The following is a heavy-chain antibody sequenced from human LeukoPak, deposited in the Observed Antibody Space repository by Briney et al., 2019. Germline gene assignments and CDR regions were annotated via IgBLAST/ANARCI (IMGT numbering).Heavy chain of an antibody. Sequence: SETLSLTCTVSGYSISSGYYWGWIRQPPGKGLEWTGSIYHSGSTYYNPSLKSRVTISVDTSKNQFSLKLSSVTAADTAVYYCARVDTMTRGADAFDIWGQGTMVTVSS. CDR2: IYHSGST. V-gene: IGHV4-38-2*02. J-gene: IGHJ3*02. D-gene: IGHD3-22*01. CDR1: GYSISSGYY. CDR3: ARVDTMTRGADAFDI.